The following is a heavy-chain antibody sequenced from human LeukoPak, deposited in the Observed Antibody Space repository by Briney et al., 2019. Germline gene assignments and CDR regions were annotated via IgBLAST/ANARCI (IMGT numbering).Heavy chain of an antibody. J-gene: IGHJ4*02. CDR3: VRREYDILTGYYKWVDY. Sequence: GESLKISCKGSGYSFTCYWIGWVRQMPGKGLEWMGIIYPGDSDTRYSPSFQGQDTISADKSISTAYLQWSSLKASDTAMYYCVRREYDILTGYYKWVDYWGQGTLVTVSS. CDR2: IYPGDSDT. V-gene: IGHV5-51*01. D-gene: IGHD3-9*01. CDR1: GYSFTCYW.